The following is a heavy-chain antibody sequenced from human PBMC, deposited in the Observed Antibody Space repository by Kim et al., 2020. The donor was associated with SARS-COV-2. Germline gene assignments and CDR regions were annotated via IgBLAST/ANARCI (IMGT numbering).Heavy chain of an antibody. J-gene: IGHJ5*02. D-gene: IGHD1-26*01. CDR3: ARSYSGSYYWFDP. CDR1: GGSISSYY. V-gene: IGHV4-59*01. CDR2: IYYSGST. Sequence: SETLSLTCTVSGGSISSYYWSWIRQPPGKGLEWIGYIYYSGSTNYNPSLKSRVTISVDTSKNQFSLKLSSVTAADTAVYYCARSYSGSYYWFDPWGQGTLVTVSS.